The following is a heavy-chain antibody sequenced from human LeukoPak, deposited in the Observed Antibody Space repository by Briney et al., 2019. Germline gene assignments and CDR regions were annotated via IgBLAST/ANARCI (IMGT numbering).Heavy chain of an antibody. J-gene: IGHJ4*02. Sequence: SETLSVTCAVYGGSFSGYYWSWIRQPPGKGLEWIGEINHSRSTNYNPSLERRVTISVDTSKNQFSLTPSSATAADTAVHSCARAPPPDGGTYPSDDWGQRTLVTPAS. CDR1: GGSFSGYY. V-gene: IGHV4-34*01. D-gene: IGHD1-26*01. CDR2: INHSRST. CDR3: ARAPPPDGGTYPSDD.